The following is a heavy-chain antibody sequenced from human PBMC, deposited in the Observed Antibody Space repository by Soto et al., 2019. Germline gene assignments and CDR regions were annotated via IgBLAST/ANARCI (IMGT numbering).Heavy chain of an antibody. J-gene: IGHJ5*02. CDR2: IWYDGSNK. D-gene: IGHD3-3*01. CDR1: GFTFSSYG. Sequence: GRSLRLSCAASGFTFSSYGMHWVRQAPGKGLEWVAVIWYDGSNKYYADSVKGRFTISRDNSKNTLYLQMNSLRAEDTAVYYCARDLEYDFWSGYWSWFDPWGQGTLVTVSS. CDR3: ARDLEYDFWSGYWSWFDP. V-gene: IGHV3-33*01.